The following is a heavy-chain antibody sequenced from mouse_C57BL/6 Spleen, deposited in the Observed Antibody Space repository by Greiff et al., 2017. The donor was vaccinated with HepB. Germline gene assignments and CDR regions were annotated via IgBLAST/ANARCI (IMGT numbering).Heavy chain of an antibody. V-gene: IGHV5-4*01. CDR3: ARDRDWDVSSFDY. D-gene: IGHD4-1*01. CDR2: ISDGGSYT. CDR1: GFTFSSYA. Sequence: EVKLVESGGGLVKPGGSLKLSCAASGFTFSSYAMSWVRQTPEKRLEWVATISDGGSYTYYPDNVKGRITISRDNAKNNLYLQMSHLKSEDTAMYYCARDRDWDVSSFDYWGQGTTLTVSS. J-gene: IGHJ2*01.